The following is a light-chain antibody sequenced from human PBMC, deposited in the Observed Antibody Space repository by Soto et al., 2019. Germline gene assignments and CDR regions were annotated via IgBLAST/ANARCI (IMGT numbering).Light chain of an antibody. CDR1: QTVNRNY. CDR3: QQYMDSPRT. CDR2: GVS. J-gene: IGKJ1*01. Sequence: IILTQSPGTLALSPGAGATLSCRASQTVNRNYLAWYHQRPGQPPRLLIYGVSNRASGVPDRFSGDGSGTEFTLTIGRLDPDDFGVYYCQQYMDSPRTFGQGNRVEVK. V-gene: IGKV3-20*01.